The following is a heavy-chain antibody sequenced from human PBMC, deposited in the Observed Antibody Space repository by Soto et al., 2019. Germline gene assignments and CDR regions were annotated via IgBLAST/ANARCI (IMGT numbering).Heavy chain of an antibody. CDR2: IYHSGTT. J-gene: IGHJ4*02. CDR3: ATIKETYYYDTSGYSLFDY. D-gene: IGHD3-22*01. Sequence: PSETLSLTCAVSGGSISSSHGWGWVRPPPGKGLEWIAEIYHSGTTNYNPSLKSRVTMSIDKSKKQFSLKLSSVTAADTAVYYCATIKETYYYDTSGYSLFDYWGQGTLVTVSS. CDR1: GGSISSSHG. V-gene: IGHV4-4*02.